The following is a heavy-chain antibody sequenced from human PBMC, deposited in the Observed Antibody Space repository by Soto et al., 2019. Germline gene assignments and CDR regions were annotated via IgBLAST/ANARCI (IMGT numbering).Heavy chain of an antibody. V-gene: IGHV1-2*04. D-gene: IGHD3-10*01. J-gene: IGHJ6*02. CDR1: GYTFTGYY. Sequence: ASVKVSCKASGYTFTGYYMHWVRQAPGQGLEWMGWINPNSGGTNYAQKFQGWVTMTRDTSISTAYMELSRLRSDDTAVYYCARDFRGRYYYYGMDVWGQGTTVTVSS. CDR3: ARDFRGRYYYYGMDV. CDR2: INPNSGGT.